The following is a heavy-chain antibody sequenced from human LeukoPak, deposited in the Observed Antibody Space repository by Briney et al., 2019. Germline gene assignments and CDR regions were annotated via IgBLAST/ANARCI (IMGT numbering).Heavy chain of an antibody. J-gene: IGHJ6*03. CDR2: ISSSSYI. CDR3: ARVPLSYDFWSGYYMDV. CDR1: GFTFSSYS. Sequence: GGSLRLSCAASGFTFSSYSMNWVRQAPGKGLEWVSSISSSSYIYYADSVKGRFTISRDNAKNSLYLQMNSLRAEDTAVYYCARVPLSYDFWSGYYMDVWGKGTTVTVSS. D-gene: IGHD3-3*01. V-gene: IGHV3-21*01.